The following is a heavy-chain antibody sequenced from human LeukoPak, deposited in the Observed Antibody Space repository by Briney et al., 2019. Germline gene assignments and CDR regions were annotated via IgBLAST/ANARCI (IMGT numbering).Heavy chain of an antibody. V-gene: IGHV3-33*01. CDR1: GFTFSSYG. J-gene: IGHJ6*02. Sequence: GGSLRLSCAASGFTFSSYGMHWVRQAPGKGLEWVAVIWYDGSNKYYADSVKGRFTISRDNSKSTLYLQMNSLRAEDTAVYYCARDRITMVRGVILYYYGMDVWGQGTTVTVSS. CDR3: ARDRITMVRGVILYYYGMDV. CDR2: IWYDGSNK. D-gene: IGHD3-10*01.